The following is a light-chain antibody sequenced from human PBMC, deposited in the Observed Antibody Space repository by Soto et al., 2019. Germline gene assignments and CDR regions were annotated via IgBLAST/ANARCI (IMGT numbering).Light chain of an antibody. Sequence: EIVMKQSPAILYVSPGARVTLSCSASQSVNRNLAWYQQTPGQAPRLLIYGASSRATGTPDRFSGSASGTDFTRTIPSLQSEDFAVYYCQQYDNWPWGPFTFGPGTRVDAK. CDR3: QQYDNWPWGPFT. J-gene: IGKJ3*01. CDR2: GAS. V-gene: IGKV3-15*01. CDR1: QSVNRN.